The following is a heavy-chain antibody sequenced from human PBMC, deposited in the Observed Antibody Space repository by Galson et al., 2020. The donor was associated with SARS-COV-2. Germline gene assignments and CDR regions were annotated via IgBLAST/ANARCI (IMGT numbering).Heavy chain of an antibody. CDR3: ASQPYYYDSSGYYDWFDP. CDR2: INPNSGGT. J-gene: IGHJ5*02. CDR1: GYTFTGYY. V-gene: IGHV1-2*02. D-gene: IGHD3-22*01. Sequence: ASVKVSCKASGYTFTGYYMHWVRQAPGQGLEWMGWINPNSGGTNYAQKFQGRVTMTRDTSISTAYMELSRLRSDDTAVYYCASQPYYYDSSGYYDWFDPWGQGTLVTVS.